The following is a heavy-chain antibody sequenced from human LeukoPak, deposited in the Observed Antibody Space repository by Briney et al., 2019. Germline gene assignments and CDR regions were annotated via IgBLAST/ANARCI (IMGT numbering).Heavy chain of an antibody. J-gene: IGHJ6*02. CDR2: INPNSGGT. CDR3: ARGSLLWFGELLSSTYYYYGMDV. D-gene: IGHD3-10*01. Sequence: ASVKVSCKASGYTFTGYYMYWVRQAPGQGLEWMGWINPNSGGTNYAQKFQGWVTMTRDTSISTAYMELSRLRSDDTAVYYCARGSLLWFGELLSSTYYYYGMDVWGQGTTVTVSS. CDR1: GYTFTGYY. V-gene: IGHV1-2*04.